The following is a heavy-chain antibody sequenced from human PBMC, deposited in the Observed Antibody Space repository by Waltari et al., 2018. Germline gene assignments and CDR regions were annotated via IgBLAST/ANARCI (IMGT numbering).Heavy chain of an antibody. CDR2: ISGSGGST. V-gene: IGHV3-23*04. J-gene: IGHJ4*02. CDR1: GFTFSSYA. D-gene: IGHD3-22*01. Sequence: EVQLVESGGGLVQPGGSLRLSCAASGFTFSSYALSWVRPAPGTGLEWVSAISGSGGSTYYADSVKGRFTISRDNSKNTLYLQMNSLRAEDTAVYYCAKDEYYYDSSGYYYFDYWGQGTLVTVSS. CDR3: AKDEYYYDSSGYYYFDY.